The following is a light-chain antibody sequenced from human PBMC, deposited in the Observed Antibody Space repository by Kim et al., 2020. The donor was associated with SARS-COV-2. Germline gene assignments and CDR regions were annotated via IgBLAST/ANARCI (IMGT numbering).Light chain of an antibody. CDR3: QHSHTTPLLT. V-gene: IGKV1-39*01. CDR2: AAS. CDR1: HSISTH. J-gene: IGKJ4*01. Sequence: DIQMTQSPSSLSASVGDGVTIACRASHSISTHLNWYQLKPGKAPKLLIYAASSLQGGVPSRFSGSGSGTDFTLTISSLQPEDFATYYCQHSHTTPLLTFGGGTKVDIK.